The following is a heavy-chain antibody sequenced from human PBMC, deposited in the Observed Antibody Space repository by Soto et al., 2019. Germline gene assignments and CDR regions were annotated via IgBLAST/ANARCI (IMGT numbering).Heavy chain of an antibody. V-gene: IGHV1-69*13. CDR2: TIPVLGTP. CDR1: GGAFSSYG. J-gene: IGHJ4*02. CDR3: ARSTGRRSGFDY. D-gene: IGHD1-26*01. Sequence: QLVQSGAEVKKPGSSVKVSCKISGGAFSSYGFSWVRQAPGQGLEWLGGTIPVLGTPNYAQKFQGRLTITADETTTTGYMELRSLSVDDTAVYYCARSTGRRSGFDYWGQGTMVTVSS.